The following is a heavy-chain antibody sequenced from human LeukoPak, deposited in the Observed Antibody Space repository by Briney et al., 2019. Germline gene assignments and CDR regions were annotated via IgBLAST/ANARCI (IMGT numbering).Heavy chain of an antibody. D-gene: IGHD4-17*01. J-gene: IGHJ3*02. CDR3: ARERTTVTTGDAFDT. V-gene: IGHV4-31*03. CDR2: IYYSRST. CDR1: GGSISSGGYY. Sequence: PSETLSPTCTVSGGSISSGGYYWSWIRQHPGKGLEWIVYIYYSRSTYYNPSLKSRVTISVDTSKNQFSLNMSSVTAADTAVYYCARERTTVTTGDAFDTWGQGTTVTVSS.